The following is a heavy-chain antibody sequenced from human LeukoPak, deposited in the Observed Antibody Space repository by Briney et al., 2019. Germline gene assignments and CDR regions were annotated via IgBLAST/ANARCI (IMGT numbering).Heavy chain of an antibody. J-gene: IGHJ5*02. V-gene: IGHV4-39*07. CDR2: INHSGST. D-gene: IGHD4-23*01. CDR3: ARRLVPLETDKGWFDP. Sequence: PSETLSLTCTVSGGSISSSSYYWGWIRQPPGKGLEWIGEINHSGSTNYNPSLKSRVTISVDTSKNQFSLKLSSVTAADTAVYYCARRLVPLETDKGWFDPWGQGTRVTVSS. CDR1: GGSISSSSYY.